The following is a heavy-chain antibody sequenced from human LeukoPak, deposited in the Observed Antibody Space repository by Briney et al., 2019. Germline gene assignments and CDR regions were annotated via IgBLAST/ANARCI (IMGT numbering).Heavy chain of an antibody. CDR2: ISGGSGGT. CDR1: GFTFSSYA. CDR3: AKHRFESGGYHSTD. D-gene: IGHD3-22*01. J-gene: IGHJ4*02. Sequence: GSLRLSCAASGFTFSSYAMSWVRQAPGKGLEWVSAISGGSGGTYCADSVKGRFTISRDNSKNTLYLQMNSLRDEDTAVYYCAKHRFESGGYHSTDWGQGTLVTVSS. V-gene: IGHV3-23*01.